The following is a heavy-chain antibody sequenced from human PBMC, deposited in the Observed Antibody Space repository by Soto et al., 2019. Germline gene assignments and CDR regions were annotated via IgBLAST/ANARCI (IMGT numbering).Heavy chain of an antibody. Sequence: GPSVKVSCKVSGYTLTELSMHWVRQAPGKGLEWMGGFDPEDGETIYAQKFQGRVTMTEDTSTDTAYMELSSLRSEDTAVYYCATDPGRWLQFGAFDIWGQGTMVTVSS. J-gene: IGHJ3*02. CDR2: FDPEDGET. CDR3: ATDPGRWLQFGAFDI. V-gene: IGHV1-24*01. CDR1: GYTLTELS. D-gene: IGHD5-12*01.